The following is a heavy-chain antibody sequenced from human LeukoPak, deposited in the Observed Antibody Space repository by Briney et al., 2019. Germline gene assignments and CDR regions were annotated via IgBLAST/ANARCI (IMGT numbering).Heavy chain of an antibody. D-gene: IGHD2-2*01. CDR3: ARVAGRVEYQLLTTVLDY. Sequence: PGGSLRLSCAASGFTFSSYSMNWVRQAPGKGLEWVANIKQDGSEKYYVDSVKGRFTISRDNAKNSLYLQMNSLRAEDTAVYYCARVAGRVEYQLLTTVLDYWGQGTLVTVSS. V-gene: IGHV3-7*01. CDR1: GFTFSSYS. CDR2: IKQDGSEK. J-gene: IGHJ4*02.